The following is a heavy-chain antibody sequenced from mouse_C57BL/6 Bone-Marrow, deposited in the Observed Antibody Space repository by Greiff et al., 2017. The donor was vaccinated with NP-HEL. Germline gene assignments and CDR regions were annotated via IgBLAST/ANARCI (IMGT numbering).Heavy chain of an antibody. Sequence: QVQLQQSGPELVKPGASVKISCKASGYAFSSYWMNWVKQRPGKGLEWIGRIYPGDGDTNYNGKFKGKATLTADKSSSTAYMQRSSLTSEDSAVYCCGYDYGSSYAYWYFDVWGTGTTVTVSS. CDR3: GYDYGSSYAYWYFDV. V-gene: IGHV1-82*01. CDR1: GYAFSSYW. D-gene: IGHD1-1*01. J-gene: IGHJ1*03. CDR2: IYPGDGDT.